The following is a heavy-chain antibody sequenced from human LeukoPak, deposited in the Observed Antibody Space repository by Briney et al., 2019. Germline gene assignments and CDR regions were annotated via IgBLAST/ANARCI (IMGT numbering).Heavy chain of an antibody. D-gene: IGHD2-8*02. J-gene: IGHJ4*02. CDR1: GYSISSGYY. Sequence: SETLSLTCTVSGYSISSGYYWGWIRQPPGKGLEWIGSIYHSGSTYYNPSLKSRVTISVDRSKNQFSLKLSSVTAADTAVYYCARDQAAGDFDYWGQGTLVTVSS. CDR3: ARDQAAGDFDY. CDR2: IYHSGST. V-gene: IGHV4-38-2*02.